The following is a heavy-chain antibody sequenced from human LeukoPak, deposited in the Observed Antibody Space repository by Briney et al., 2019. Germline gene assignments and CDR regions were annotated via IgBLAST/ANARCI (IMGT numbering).Heavy chain of an antibody. CDR1: GFRFSSYG. V-gene: IGHV3-33*01. CDR2: IWSDGNNK. CDR3: ARGRSLNTASLGY. Sequence: GTSLRLSCATSGFRFSSYGMHWVRQAPGKGLEWVAVIWSDGNNKHYADSVKGRFTISRDNSNNTLYLQMYSLRAEDTALYYCARGRSLNTASLGYWGHGTLVTVSS. D-gene: IGHD5-18*01. J-gene: IGHJ4*01.